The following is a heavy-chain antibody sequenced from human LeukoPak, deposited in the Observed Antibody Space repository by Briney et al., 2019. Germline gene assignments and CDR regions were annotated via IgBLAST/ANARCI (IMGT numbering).Heavy chain of an antibody. CDR1: GFTFTSYA. Sequence: GWSLRLSCAASGFTFTSYAMSWVRQAPGKGLEWVSVISGSGSSTYYADSVKGRFTISRDNSKNTLYLQMNSLRAEDTAVYYCARMGIAGTYDAFDIRGQGTMVTVSS. V-gene: IGHV3-23*01. D-gene: IGHD6-13*01. J-gene: IGHJ3*02. CDR2: ISGSGSST. CDR3: ARMGIAGTYDAFDI.